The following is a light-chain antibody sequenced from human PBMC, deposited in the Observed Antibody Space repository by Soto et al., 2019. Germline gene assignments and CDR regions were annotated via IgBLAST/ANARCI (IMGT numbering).Light chain of an antibody. CDR1: HYVSASS. CDR2: GAW. CDR3: QQYGNSPIT. Sequence: NVLMKSPDTLSLSQGETATLSCRARHYVSASSVAWYQQKSGQAPRLLTYGAWSRPTGIPDRFIGRGSGTDFTLTINRLEPEDFAVYYCQQYGNSPITFGQGTLLEIK. J-gene: IGKJ5*01. V-gene: IGKV3-20*01.